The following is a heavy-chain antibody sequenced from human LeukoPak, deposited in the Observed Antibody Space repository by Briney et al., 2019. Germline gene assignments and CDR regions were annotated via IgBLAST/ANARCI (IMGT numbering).Heavy chain of an antibody. CDR3: TGNYYGSGSYADFDY. CDR1: GFTFSGSA. J-gene: IGHJ4*02. D-gene: IGHD3-10*01. Sequence: GGSLRLSCAASGFTFSGSALHWVRQASGKGLEWVGRIRSTANGYATAYAASAKGRFTISRDDSKNTAYLQMDSLKTEDTAVYYCTGNYYGSGSYADFDYWGQGTLVTVSS. CDR2: IRSTANGYAT. V-gene: IGHV3-73*01.